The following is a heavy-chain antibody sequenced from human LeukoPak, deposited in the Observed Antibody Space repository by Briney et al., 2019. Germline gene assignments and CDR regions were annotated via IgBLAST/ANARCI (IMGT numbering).Heavy chain of an antibody. CDR1: GGSISSYY. Sequence: SETLSLTCTVSGGSISSYYWSWIRQSPVKGLEWIGYIYHSGSTYHNPSLTSRVTISGDTSKNQFSLRLSSVTAADTAVYYCARHGSRAVAGYFGYWGQGTLVTVSS. V-gene: IGHV4-59*08. CDR2: IYHSGST. CDR3: ARHGSRAVAGYFGY. D-gene: IGHD6-19*01. J-gene: IGHJ4*02.